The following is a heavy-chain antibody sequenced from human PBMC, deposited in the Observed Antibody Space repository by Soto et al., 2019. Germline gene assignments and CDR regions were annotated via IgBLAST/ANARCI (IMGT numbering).Heavy chain of an antibody. D-gene: IGHD3-10*01. CDR3: ARDRGLSYYYYGMDV. CDR2: IIPILGIA. Sequence: QVQLVQSGAEVKKPGSSVKVSCKASGGTFSSYTISWVRQAPGQGLEWMGRIIPILGIANYAQKFQGRVTINADKSTSTAYMELSSLRSEDTAVYYCARDRGLSYYYYGMDVWGQGTTVTVSS. CDR1: GGTFSSYT. J-gene: IGHJ6*02. V-gene: IGHV1-69*08.